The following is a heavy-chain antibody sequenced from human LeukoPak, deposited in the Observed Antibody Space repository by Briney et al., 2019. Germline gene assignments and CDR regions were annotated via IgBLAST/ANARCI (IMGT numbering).Heavy chain of an antibody. CDR1: GFTFSSYS. Sequence: GGSLRLSCAASGFTFSSYSMNWVRQAPGKGLEWVSYISSSSSTIYYADSVKGRFTISRDNAKNSLYLQMNSLRAEDTAVYYCARLRGYYYDSSGPKRYFDLWGRGTLVTVSS. D-gene: IGHD3-22*01. V-gene: IGHV3-48*04. CDR3: ARLRGYYYDSSGPKRYFDL. J-gene: IGHJ2*01. CDR2: ISSSSSTI.